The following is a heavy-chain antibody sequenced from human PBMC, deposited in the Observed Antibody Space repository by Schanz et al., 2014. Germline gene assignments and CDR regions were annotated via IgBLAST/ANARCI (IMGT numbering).Heavy chain of an antibody. CDR3: ARDSIAAAYYYYGMDV. V-gene: IGHV3-11*06. CDR2: ISSSSIYT. J-gene: IGHJ6*02. D-gene: IGHD6-13*01. CDR1: GFTFSDYY. Sequence: QVQLVESGGTLVKPGGSLRLSCVVSGFTFSDYYMSWIRQAPGKGLEWVSYISSSSIYTNYADSVKGRFTISRDNAKNSLYLQMNSLRAEDTAVYYCARDSIAAAYYYYGMDVWGQGTTVTVSS.